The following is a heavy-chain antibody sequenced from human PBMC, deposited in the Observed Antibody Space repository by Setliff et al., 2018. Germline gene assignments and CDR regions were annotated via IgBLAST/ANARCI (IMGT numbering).Heavy chain of an antibody. V-gene: IGHV4-34*01. CDR3: ARVGGYSYAFDI. D-gene: IGHD2-15*01. CDR1: GGSFSGYY. J-gene: IGHJ3*02. CDR2: INHSGST. Sequence: PSETLSLTCAVYGGSFSGYYWSWIRQPPGKVLEWIGAINHSGSTNYNPSLKSRVTISVDTSKNQFSLKLSSVTAADTAVYYCARVGGYSYAFDIWGQGTMVTVSS.